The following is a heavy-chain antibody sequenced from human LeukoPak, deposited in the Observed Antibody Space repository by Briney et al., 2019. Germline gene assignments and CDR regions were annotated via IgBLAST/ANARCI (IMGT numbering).Heavy chain of an antibody. J-gene: IGHJ4*02. CDR1: GFTFSSYS. V-gene: IGHV3-21*01. CDR3: AKELGYCSSTSCPVDY. Sequence: GGSLRLSCAASGFTFSSYSMNWVRQAPGKGLEWVSSISSSSSYIYYADSVKGRFTISRDNAKNSLYLQMNSLRAEDTAVYYCAKELGYCSSTSCPVDYWGQGTLVTVSS. D-gene: IGHD2-2*01. CDR2: ISSSSSYI.